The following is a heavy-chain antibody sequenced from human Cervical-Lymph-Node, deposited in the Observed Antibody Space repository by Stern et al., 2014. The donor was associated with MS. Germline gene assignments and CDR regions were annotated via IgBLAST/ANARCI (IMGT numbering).Heavy chain of an antibody. CDR2: INGYNGNI. CDR3: ARDRGLGGNTTDDY. J-gene: IGHJ4*02. V-gene: IGHV1-18*01. D-gene: IGHD3-16*01. CDR1: GFTFTNHG. Sequence: VQLVESGAEVKKPGASVKVSCKASGFTFTNHGISWVRQAPGQGLEWMGWINGYNGNIDFAQKFQGRLIMTTDTSTSTVYMELRSLGFDDTAVYYCARDRGLGGNTTDDYWGQGTLVTVSS.